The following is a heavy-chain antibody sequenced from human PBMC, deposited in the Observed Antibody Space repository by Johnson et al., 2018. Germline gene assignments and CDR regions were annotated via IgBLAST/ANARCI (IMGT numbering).Heavy chain of an antibody. D-gene: IGHD4-17*01. CDR2: MKPNSGYT. J-gene: IGHJ4*02. CDR1: GYTFTRYD. CDR3: ARTDGDLDY. Sequence: QVQLVQSGAEVKKPGASVKVSCKASGYTFTRYDINWVRQATGQGLEWMGWMKPNSGYTGYGKKFQGRVTMSRDTSISTAYMELNSLRSEDTAIYYCARTDGDLDYWGQGTLVTVSS. V-gene: IGHV1-8*01.